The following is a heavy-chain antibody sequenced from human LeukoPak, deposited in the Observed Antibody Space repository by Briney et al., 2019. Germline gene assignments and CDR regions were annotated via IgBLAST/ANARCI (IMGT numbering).Heavy chain of an antibody. Sequence: SQTLSLTCAISGDSVSVNSDVWNWIRQSPSRGLEWLGRTYYKSKWYNDYAVSVKSRITISPDTSKNQFSLQLNSVTPEDTAVYYCARDADWGYDAFDIWGPGTMVTVSS. CDR3: ARDADWGYDAFDI. D-gene: IGHD7-27*01. V-gene: IGHV6-1*01. J-gene: IGHJ3*02. CDR1: GDSVSVNSDV. CDR2: TYYKSKWYN.